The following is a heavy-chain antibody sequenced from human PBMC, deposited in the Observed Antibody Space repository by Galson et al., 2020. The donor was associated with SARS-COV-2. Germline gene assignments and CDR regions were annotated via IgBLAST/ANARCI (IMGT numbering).Heavy chain of an antibody. Sequence: GGSLRLSCAASGFIFDSYAMGWVRQAPGKGLEWVSTVSDSGAGRFYEDSVKGRLTISRDNSKNTLYLHLNGLTAEDTAIYYCAKDSGRSGWYFDIWGRGTLSLSPQ. J-gene: IGHJ2*01. V-gene: IGHV3-23*01. CDR1: GFIFDSYA. D-gene: IGHD1-26*01. CDR3: AKDSGRSGWYFDI. CDR2: VSDSGAGR.